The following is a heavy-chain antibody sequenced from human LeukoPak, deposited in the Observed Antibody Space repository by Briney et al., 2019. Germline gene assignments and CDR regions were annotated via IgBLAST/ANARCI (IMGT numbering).Heavy chain of an antibody. J-gene: IGHJ4*02. D-gene: IGHD6-13*01. V-gene: IGHV3-53*01. Sequence: PGGSLRLSCAASGFTFSNAYMNWVRQAPGKGLEWVSVIYRGGSTYYADSVTGRFTMSRDNSKNTVYLQMDSLRAEDTAVYYCARDRGAAAGNWGQGTLVTVSS. CDR1: GFTFSNAY. CDR3: ARDRGAAAGN. CDR2: IYRGGST.